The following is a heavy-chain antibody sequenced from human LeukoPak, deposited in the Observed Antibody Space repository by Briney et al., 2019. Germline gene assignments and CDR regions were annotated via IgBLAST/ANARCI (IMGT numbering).Heavy chain of an antibody. CDR1: VYTFTGYY. D-gene: IGHD4-17*01. CDR2: INPNSGGT. J-gene: IGHJ4*02. CDR3: AIDNGDYGDFDY. Sequence: ASVKVSRKASVYTFTGYYMHWVRQAPGQGLEWMGWINPNSGGTNYAQKFQGRVTMTRDTSISTAYMELSRLRSDDTAVYYCAIDNGDYGDFDYWGQGTLVTVSS. V-gene: IGHV1-2*02.